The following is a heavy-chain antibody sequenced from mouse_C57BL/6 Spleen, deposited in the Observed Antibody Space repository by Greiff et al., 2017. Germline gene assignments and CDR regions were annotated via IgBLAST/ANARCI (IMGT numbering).Heavy chain of an antibody. J-gene: IGHJ1*03. CDR3: TGLRSAWYFDV. CDR2: IRLKSDNYAT. V-gene: IGHV6-3*01. CDR1: GFTFSNYW. Sequence: VQLKESGGGLVQPGGSMKLSCVASGFTFSNYWMNWVRQSPEKGLEWVAQIRLKSDNYATHYAESVKGRFTISRDDSKSSVYLQMNNLRAEDTGIYCCTGLRSAWYFDVWGTGTTVTVSS. D-gene: IGHD1-1*01.